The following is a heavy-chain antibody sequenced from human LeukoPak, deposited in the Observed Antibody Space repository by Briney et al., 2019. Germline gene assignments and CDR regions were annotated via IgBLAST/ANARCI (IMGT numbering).Heavy chain of an antibody. D-gene: IGHD5-18*01. J-gene: IGHJ4*02. CDR1: GFTFSNYE. V-gene: IGHV3-48*03. Sequence: GGSLRLSCAASGFTFSNYEMNWVRQAPGKGLEWVSYISISGSTIYYADSVKGRFTISRDNAKNSLYLQMNSLRAEDTAVYYCARDLVQLWSKDFWGQGTLVTVSS. CDR2: ISISGSTI. CDR3: ARDLVQLWSKDF.